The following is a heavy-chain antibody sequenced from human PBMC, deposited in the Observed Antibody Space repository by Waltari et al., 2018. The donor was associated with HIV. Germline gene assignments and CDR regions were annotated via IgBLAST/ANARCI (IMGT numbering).Heavy chain of an antibody. Sequence: QLHLQQSGPGLVNPSETLSLSCTVSGGSISRRNYYWGWIRQPPGMGLEWIGSIYYSGSTYYNPSLKSRVNVSVDTSRNHFSLKLYSVTAADTAVYYCTSGGVGSTEDFYYGMDVWGQGTTVTVSS. D-gene: IGHD3-16*01. CDR2: IYYSGST. CDR1: GGSISRRNYY. J-gene: IGHJ6*02. CDR3: TSGGVGSTEDFYYGMDV. V-gene: IGHV4-39*01.